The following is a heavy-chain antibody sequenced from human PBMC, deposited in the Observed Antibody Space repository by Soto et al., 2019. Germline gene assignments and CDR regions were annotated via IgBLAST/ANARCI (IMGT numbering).Heavy chain of an antibody. V-gene: IGHV1-2*02. CDR1: GYTFTGYY. CDR2: INPNSGGT. Sequence: AASVKVSCKASGYTFTGYYMHWVRQAPGQGLEWMGWINPNSGGTNYAQRFQGRVTMTRDTSISTAYMELSRLRSDDTAVYYCARVRTRSGSYIYYYYGMDVWGQGTTVTVSS. J-gene: IGHJ6*02. D-gene: IGHD3-10*01. CDR3: ARVRTRSGSYIYYYYGMDV.